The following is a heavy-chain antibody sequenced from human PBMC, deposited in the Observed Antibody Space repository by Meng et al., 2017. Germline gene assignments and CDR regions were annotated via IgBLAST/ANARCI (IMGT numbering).Heavy chain of an antibody. D-gene: IGHD2-21*02. J-gene: IGHJ2*01. Sequence: GGSLRLSCAASGFTFSSYSMNWVRQAPGKGLEWVSSISSSSSYIYYADSVKGRFTISRDNAKSSLYLQMNSLRAEDTAVYYCESQGNTYFGGDCYWYFDLWGRGTLVTGAS. CDR3: ESQGNTYFGGDCYWYFDL. V-gene: IGHV3-21*01. CDR1: GFTFSSYS. CDR2: ISSSSSYI.